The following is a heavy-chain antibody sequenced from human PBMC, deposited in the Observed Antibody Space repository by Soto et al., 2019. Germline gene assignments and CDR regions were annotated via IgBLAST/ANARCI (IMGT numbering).Heavy chain of an antibody. CDR2: IHGGGDNT. CDR3: AESGRPGIYANWSFDD. J-gene: IGHJ2*01. CDR1: GFPFDCSA. V-gene: IGHV3-23*01. Sequence: EVQVLESGGDLVQPGGSLRLSCAASGFPFDCSAMSWVRQAPGKGMEWVSPIHGGGDNTHYTDSVKGRFTISRNNSGNTLYLLIINLRAEDTAVEFCAESGRPGIYANWSFDDWGRGTLVTVSS. D-gene: IGHD3-3*01.